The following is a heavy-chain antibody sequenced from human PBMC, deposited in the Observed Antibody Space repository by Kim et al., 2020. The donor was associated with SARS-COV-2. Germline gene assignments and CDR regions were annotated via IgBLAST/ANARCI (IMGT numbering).Heavy chain of an antibody. CDR1: GHSFSSFW. D-gene: IGHD2-2*01. J-gene: IGHJ3*01. CDR2: IYPGDSDT. Sequence: GESLKISCRVSGHSFSSFWIGWVRQMPGKGLEWMGIIYPGDSDTIYGPSFQGHVTISADKSISTAYLQWDSLKASDTAMYYCARHSYAEPPDPFHLWGQGTMVTVSS. CDR3: ARHSYAEPPDPFHL. V-gene: IGHV5-51*01.